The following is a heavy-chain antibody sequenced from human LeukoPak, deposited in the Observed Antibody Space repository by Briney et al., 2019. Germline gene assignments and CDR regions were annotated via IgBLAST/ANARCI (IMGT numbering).Heavy chain of an antibody. CDR1: GYTFTGYY. Sequence: ASVKVSCKASGYTFTGYYMHWVRQAPGQGLEWMGWINPNSGGTNYAQKFQGRVTMTRDTSISTAYMELSRLRSDDTAVYYCARERFRSSNSVDPWGQGTLVTVSS. V-gene: IGHV1-2*02. D-gene: IGHD6-13*01. J-gene: IGHJ5*02. CDR2: INPNSGGT. CDR3: ARERFRSSNSVDP.